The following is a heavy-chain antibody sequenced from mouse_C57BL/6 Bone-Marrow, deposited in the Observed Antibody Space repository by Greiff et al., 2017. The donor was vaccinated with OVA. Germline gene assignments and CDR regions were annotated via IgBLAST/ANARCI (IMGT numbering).Heavy chain of an antibody. CDR2: IYPGHSDT. CDR3: TRSYYDGSSYY. J-gene: IGHJ4*01. CDR1: GYTFTSYW. Sequence: PLPHPVPVLSQPGASVQLSFKPSGYTFTSYWLHWVNQRPGQGLEWIGAIYPGHSDTSYNQKFKGKAKLTAVTSASTAYMELSSLTNEDSAVYDCTRSYYDGSSYYWGQGTAVTVSS. V-gene: IGHV1-5*01. D-gene: IGHD1-1*01.